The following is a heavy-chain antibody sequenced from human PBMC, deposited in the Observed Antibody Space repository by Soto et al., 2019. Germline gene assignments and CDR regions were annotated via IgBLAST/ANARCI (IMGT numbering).Heavy chain of an antibody. V-gene: IGHV4-31*03. CDR3: ARDRHYDILTGPTMDV. D-gene: IGHD3-9*01. J-gene: IGHJ6*02. CDR1: GGSISSGGYY. Sequence: SETLSLTCTVSGGSISSGGYYWSWIRQHPGKGLEWIGYIYYSGSTYYNPSLKSRVTISVDTSKNQFSLKLSSVTAADTAVYYCARDRHYDILTGPTMDVWGQGTTGTVSS. CDR2: IYYSGST.